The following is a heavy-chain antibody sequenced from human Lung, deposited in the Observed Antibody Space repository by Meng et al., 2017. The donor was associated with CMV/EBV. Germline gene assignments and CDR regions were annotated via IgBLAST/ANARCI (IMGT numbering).Heavy chain of an antibody. J-gene: IGHJ6*02. V-gene: IGHV3-13*01. Sequence: SCAASGFTFSSYDMHWVRQATGKGLEWVSAIGTAGDTYYPGSVKGRFTIPRENAKNSLYLQMNSLRAGDTAVYYCARSATVTTLGSRYGMDVWGQGXTVTVSS. CDR1: GFTFSSYD. D-gene: IGHD4-11*01. CDR2: IGTAGDT. CDR3: ARSATVTTLGSRYGMDV.